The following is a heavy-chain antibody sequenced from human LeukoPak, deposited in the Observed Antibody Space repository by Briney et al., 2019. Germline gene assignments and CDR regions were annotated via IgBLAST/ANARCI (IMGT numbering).Heavy chain of an antibody. D-gene: IGHD6-19*01. CDR2: ISGSGYVT. CDR3: AKDGSGWYLSDY. J-gene: IGHJ4*02. V-gene: IGHV3-23*01. CDR1: GFTFSDYA. Sequence: GGSLRLSCAASGFTFSDYAMTWVRQAPGKGLEWVSVISGSGYVTYYADSVKSRFTISRDNSKNTLYLQMNSLRAEDTAVYYCAKDGSGWYLSDYWGQGTLVTVSS.